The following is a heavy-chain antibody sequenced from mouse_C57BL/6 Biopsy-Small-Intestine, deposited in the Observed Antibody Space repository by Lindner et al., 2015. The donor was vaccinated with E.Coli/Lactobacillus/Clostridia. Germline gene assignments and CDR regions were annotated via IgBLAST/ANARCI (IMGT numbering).Heavy chain of an antibody. D-gene: IGHD3-1*01. CDR3: ARGGSYYFDY. CDR2: INPSSGYT. V-gene: IGHV1-4*01. Sequence: VQLQESGAELARPGASVKMSCKASGYTFTAYTMHWIKQRPGQGLEWIGYINPSSGYTKYNQKFKDKATLTADKSSSTAYMQLSSLTSEDSAVYYCARGGSYYFDYWGQGTTLTVSS. J-gene: IGHJ2*01. CDR1: GYTFTAYT.